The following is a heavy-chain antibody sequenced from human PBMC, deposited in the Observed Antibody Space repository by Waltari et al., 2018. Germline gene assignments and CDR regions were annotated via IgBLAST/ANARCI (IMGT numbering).Heavy chain of an antibody. CDR1: GFTFSDYA. D-gene: IGHD1-1*01. J-gene: IGHJ6*03. V-gene: IGHV3-23*03. CDR3: ARDETEATTSPNSPYYSYYMDV. CDR2: IYSGGST. Sequence: VQLFESGGDFVQPGGSLRLSCSASGFTFSDYAMNWVRQAPGKGLEWVSIIYSGGSTYYADSVKGRFSISRDDSKNTLYLLMNSLRPDDTAVYDCARDETEATTSPNSPYYSYYMDVWGKGTTVTVSS.